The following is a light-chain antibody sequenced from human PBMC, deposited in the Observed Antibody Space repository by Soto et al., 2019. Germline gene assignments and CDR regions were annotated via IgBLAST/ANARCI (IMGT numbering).Light chain of an antibody. CDR3: QQYGGSPGFT. CDR2: GAS. J-gene: IGKJ3*01. V-gene: IGKV3-20*01. Sequence: EIVLTQSPGTLSLSPGERATLSCRASQTACSNCLAWYQQKPGQAPRLLISGASNRATGIPDRFSGSGSGTDFTLTISRLEPEHFAVYYCQQYGGSPGFTFGPGTRVDIK. CDR1: QTACSNC.